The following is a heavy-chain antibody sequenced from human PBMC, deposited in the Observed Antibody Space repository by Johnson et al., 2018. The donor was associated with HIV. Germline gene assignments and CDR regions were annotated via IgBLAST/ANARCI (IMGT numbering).Heavy chain of an antibody. Sequence: VQLVESGGGVVRPGGSLRLSCAASGFTFDDYGMSWVRQPPGKGLEWVSGINWNGGSTGYADSVKGRFTISRDNAKHSLYLQMNSLRAEDTAFYYCARVVAFEVRVLYYYDSSASNDAFDVWGQGTMVTVSS. J-gene: IGHJ3*01. CDR3: ARVVAFEVRVLYYYDSSASNDAFDV. V-gene: IGHV3-20*04. CDR1: GFTFDDYG. D-gene: IGHD3-22*01. CDR2: INWNGGST.